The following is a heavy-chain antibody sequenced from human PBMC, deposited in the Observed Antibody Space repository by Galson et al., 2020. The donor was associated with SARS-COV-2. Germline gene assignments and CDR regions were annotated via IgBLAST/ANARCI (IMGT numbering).Heavy chain of an antibody. CDR3: ARRHDSSVDAFDI. V-gene: IGHV4-61*02. J-gene: IGHJ3*02. CDR1: GGSISSGSYY. Sequence: SETLSLTFTVSGGSISSGSYYWSWIRQPDGKELEWIGRIHTTGSTNYNPSLKSRVTITVDTSKNQFSLRLSSVTAADTAVYYCARRHDSSVDAFDIWGQGTMVTVSS. CDR2: IHTTGST. D-gene: IGHD3-22*01.